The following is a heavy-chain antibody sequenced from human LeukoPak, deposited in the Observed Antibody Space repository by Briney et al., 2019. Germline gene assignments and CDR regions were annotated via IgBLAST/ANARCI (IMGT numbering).Heavy chain of an antibody. D-gene: IGHD3-10*01. CDR1: GGSISSGGYS. Sequence: SETLSLTCAVSGGSISSGGYSWSWIRQPPGKGLEWIGYIYHSGSTYYNPSLKSRVTISVDRSKNQFSLKLSSVTAADTAVYYCARQAYYYGSGSYQYWGQGTLVTVSS. CDR2: IYHSGST. V-gene: IGHV4-30-2*01. CDR3: ARQAYYYGSGSYQY. J-gene: IGHJ4*02.